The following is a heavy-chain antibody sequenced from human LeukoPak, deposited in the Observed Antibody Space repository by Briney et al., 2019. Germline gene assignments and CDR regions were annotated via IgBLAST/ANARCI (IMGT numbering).Heavy chain of an antibody. Sequence: GSLRLSCAASGFTFSSYWMHWVRQAPGKGLVWVSRINSDGSSTTYADSVKGRFTISRDNAKSTLYLQMNSLRAEDTAVYFCARDLGNGDYVFDYWGQGTLVTVSS. J-gene: IGHJ4*02. V-gene: IGHV3-74*01. D-gene: IGHD4-17*01. CDR2: INSDGSST. CDR3: ARDLGNGDYVFDY. CDR1: GFTFSSYW.